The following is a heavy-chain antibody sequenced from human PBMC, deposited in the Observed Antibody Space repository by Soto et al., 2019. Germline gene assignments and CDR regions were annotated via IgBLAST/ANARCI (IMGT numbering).Heavy chain of an antibody. D-gene: IGHD3-10*01. V-gene: IGHV4-59*01. CDR3: ARVWGGAFDI. Sequence: TFHYGSITDSYWSWIRQPPGKGLEWIGYIYYSGSTNYNPSLKSRVTISVDTSKNQFSLKLSSVTAADTAVYYCARVWGGAFDIWGQGTMVT. J-gene: IGHJ3*02. CDR2: IYYSGST. CDR1: YGSITDSY.